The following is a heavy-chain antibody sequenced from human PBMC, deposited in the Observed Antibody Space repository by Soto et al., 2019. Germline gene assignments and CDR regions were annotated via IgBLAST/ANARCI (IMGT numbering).Heavy chain of an antibody. CDR1: GGAVTNYA. CDR3: ASWSKWLPLYYDGLDV. D-gene: IGHD5-18*01. CDR2: IIPLHNTS. V-gene: IGHV1-69*06. J-gene: IGHJ6*02. Sequence: QVQLLQSGAEVKKPGSSVKVSCKVSGGAVTNYALNWVRHGPGQGLEWLGGIIPLHNTSNYALKFLGRVTVIADISSTTVYIELNNMTSDDTATYFCASWSKWLPLYYDGLDVWGQGTTVTFSS.